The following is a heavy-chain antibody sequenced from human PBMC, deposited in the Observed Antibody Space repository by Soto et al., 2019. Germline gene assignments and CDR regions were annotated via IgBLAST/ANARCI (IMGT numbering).Heavy chain of an antibody. Sequence: PSETLSLTCSVSGGSISGSDYYWGWIRQSPGKGLEWIGSIYHTGETYYKSSLKSRISISVDTSKNQFYLQLRSLTAADTAVYYCASKGYRIWGQGTKVTVYS. CDR1: GGSISGSDYY. J-gene: IGHJ1*01. CDR2: IYHTGET. V-gene: IGHV4-39*01. D-gene: IGHD3-16*02. CDR3: ASKGYRI.